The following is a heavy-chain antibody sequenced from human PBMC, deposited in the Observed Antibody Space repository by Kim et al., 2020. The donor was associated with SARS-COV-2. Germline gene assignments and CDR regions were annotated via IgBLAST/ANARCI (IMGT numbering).Heavy chain of an antibody. Sequence: ASVKVSCKASGYTFTSYYMHWVRQAPGQGLEWMGIINPSGCSTSYAQKFQGRVTMTRDTSTSTVYMELSSLRSEDTAVYYCARVIAAAGPFDYCGQGTLVTVSS. V-gene: IGHV1-46*01. CDR1: GYTFTSYY. D-gene: IGHD6-13*01. CDR2: INPSGCST. CDR3: ARVIAAAGPFDY. J-gene: IGHJ4*02.